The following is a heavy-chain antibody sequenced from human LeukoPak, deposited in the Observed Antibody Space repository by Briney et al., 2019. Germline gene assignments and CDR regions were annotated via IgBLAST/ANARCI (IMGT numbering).Heavy chain of an antibody. CDR2: IYYSGST. CDR3: ARARGLLLRNWFDP. V-gene: IGHV4-61*08. D-gene: IGHD3-22*01. CDR1: GGSVSSGGYY. J-gene: IGHJ5*02. Sequence: SETLSLTCAVSGGSVSSGGYYWSWIRQPPGKGLEWIGYIYYSGSTNYNPSLKSRVTISVDTSKNHFSLKLSSVTAADTAVYYCARARGLLLRNWFDPWGQGTLVAVSS.